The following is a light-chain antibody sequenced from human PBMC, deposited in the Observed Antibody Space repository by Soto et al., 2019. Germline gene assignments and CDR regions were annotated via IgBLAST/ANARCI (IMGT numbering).Light chain of an antibody. CDR1: QRVSSN. J-gene: IGKJ3*01. V-gene: IGKV3-15*01. CDR3: RQYNNWPSFT. Sequence: EIVMTQSPAALSVSPGERATLSCRASQRVSSNLAWYQQKPGQAPRLLIYGASTRATGIPVRFSGSGSGTEFPLTISSLQSEDFAVYYCRQYNNWPSFTFGPGTKVDIK. CDR2: GAS.